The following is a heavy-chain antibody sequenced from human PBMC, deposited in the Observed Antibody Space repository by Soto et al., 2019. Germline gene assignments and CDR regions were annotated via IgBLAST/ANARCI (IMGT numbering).Heavy chain of an antibody. CDR3: TREQSDDNYFDP. D-gene: IGHD6-19*01. Sequence: PSDTLSLTCPVSGAALRSGCYFYTWVRQPPGKGLEWLGYIYYSGGTNYNPSLKSRVTISLDKSKSQFSLRLISVTAADTAVYYCTREQSDDNYFDPWGQGNLVTVSA. V-gene: IGHV4-61*01. CDR1: GAALRSGCYF. J-gene: IGHJ5*02. CDR2: IYYSGGT.